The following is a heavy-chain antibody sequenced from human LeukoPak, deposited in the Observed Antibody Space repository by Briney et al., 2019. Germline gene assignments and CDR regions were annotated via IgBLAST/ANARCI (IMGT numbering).Heavy chain of an antibody. CDR2: ISYDGSNK. J-gene: IGHJ4*02. CDR3: AKDGEEMATMSDFDY. V-gene: IGHV3-30*18. Sequence: PGGSLRLSCAASGFTFSSYGMHWVRQAPGKGLEWVAVISYDGSNKYYADSVKGRSTISRDNSKNTLYLQMNSLRAEDTAVYYCAKDGEEMATMSDFDYWGQGTLVTVSS. D-gene: IGHD5-24*01. CDR1: GFTFSSYG.